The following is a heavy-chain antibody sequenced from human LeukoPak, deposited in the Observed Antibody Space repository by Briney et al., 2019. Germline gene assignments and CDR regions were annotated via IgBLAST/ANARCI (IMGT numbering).Heavy chain of an antibody. Sequence: ASVKVSCKASGYTFTSYGISWVRQAPGPGLEWMGWISAYNGNTNYAQKLQGRVTMTTDTSTSTAYMELRSLRSDDTAVYYCAREENDYGDYNTDYWGQGTLVTVSS. V-gene: IGHV1-18*01. J-gene: IGHJ4*02. CDR3: AREENDYGDYNTDY. CDR1: GYTFTSYG. CDR2: ISAYNGNT. D-gene: IGHD4-17*01.